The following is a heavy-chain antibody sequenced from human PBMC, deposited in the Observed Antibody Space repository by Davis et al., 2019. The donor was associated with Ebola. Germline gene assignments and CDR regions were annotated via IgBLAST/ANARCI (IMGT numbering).Heavy chain of an antibody. V-gene: IGHV1-69*13. CDR2: IIPIFGTA. CDR1: GGTFSSYA. D-gene: IGHD6-6*01. Sequence: AASVKVSCKASGGTFSSYAISWVRQAPGQGLEWMGGIIPIFGTANYAQKFQGRVTITADESTSTAYMELRSLRPEDTAVYYCARAGWGRWSSSSLEQYFQHWGQGTLVTVSS. CDR3: ARAGWGRWSSSSLEQYFQH. J-gene: IGHJ1*01.